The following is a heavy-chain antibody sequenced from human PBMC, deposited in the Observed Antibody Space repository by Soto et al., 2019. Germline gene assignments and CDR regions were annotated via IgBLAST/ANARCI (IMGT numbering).Heavy chain of an antibody. Sequence: PSETLSLTCTVSGGSISSSSYYWGWIRQPPGKGLDWIGSIYYSGSTYYNPSLKSRVTISVDTSKNQFSLKLSSVTAADTAVYYCARQDERLLWFGVIGYWGQGTLVT. CDR3: ARQDERLLWFGVIGY. D-gene: IGHD3-10*01. J-gene: IGHJ4*02. CDR2: IYYSGST. V-gene: IGHV4-39*01. CDR1: GGSISSSSYY.